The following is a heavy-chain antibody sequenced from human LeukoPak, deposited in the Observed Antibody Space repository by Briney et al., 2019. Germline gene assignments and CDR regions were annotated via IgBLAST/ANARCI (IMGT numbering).Heavy chain of an antibody. CDR2: INWNGGST. V-gene: IGHV3-20*01. CDR3: ARGRGAAVYFDY. CDR1: GFTFDDYG. Sequence: GGSLRLSCAASGFTFDDYGMSWVRQAPGKGLEWVSGINWNGGSTGYADSVKGRFTISRDNAKNSLYLQMNSLRAEDTALYHCARGRGAAVYFDYWGQGTLVTVSS. D-gene: IGHD6-13*01. J-gene: IGHJ4*02.